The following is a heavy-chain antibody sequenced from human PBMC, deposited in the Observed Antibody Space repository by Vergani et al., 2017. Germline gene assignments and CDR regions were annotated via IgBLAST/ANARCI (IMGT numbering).Heavy chain of an antibody. V-gene: IGHV3-53*02. D-gene: IGHD1-26*01. CDR3: AREGWELLRAFDI. J-gene: IGHJ3*02. Sequence: EVQLVETGGGLIQPGGSLRLSCAASGFTVSSNYMSWVRQAPGKGLEWVSVIYSGGSTYYADSVKGRFTISRDNSKNTLYLQMNSLRAEDPAVYYCAREGWELLRAFDIWGQGTMVTVSS. CDR2: IYSGGST. CDR1: GFTVSSNY.